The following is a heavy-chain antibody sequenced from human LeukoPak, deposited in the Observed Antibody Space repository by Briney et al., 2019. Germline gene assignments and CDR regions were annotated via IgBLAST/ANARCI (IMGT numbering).Heavy chain of an antibody. D-gene: IGHD2-15*01. CDR1: GFTFSTYS. CDR2: ISSGGRYI. CDR3: ARCSGGSCYHSDGY. Sequence: KPGGSLRLSCAASGFTFSTYSMNWVRQAPGKGLEWVSSISSGGRYIYYADSVKGRFTISRDNAKNSLYLQMNSLRAEDTALYYCARCSGGSCYHSDGYWGQGTLVTVST. J-gene: IGHJ4*02. V-gene: IGHV3-21*01.